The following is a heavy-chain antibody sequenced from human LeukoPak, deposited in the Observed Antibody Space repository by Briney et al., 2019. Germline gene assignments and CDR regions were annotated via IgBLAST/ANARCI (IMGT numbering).Heavy chain of an antibody. J-gene: IGHJ6*04. V-gene: IGHV1-69*01. Sequence: ASVKVSCTATGGTFNSYGVSWVRQAPGQGLEWMGGIIPIFGTSTYAQKFQGRVTITADESTSTAYMELSSLRSEDTAVYYCARSNYYGSGTPDYYYGVDVWGIGTTVTVSS. CDR3: ARSNYYGSGTPDYYYGVDV. CDR2: IIPIFGTS. CDR1: GGTFNSYG. D-gene: IGHD3-10*01.